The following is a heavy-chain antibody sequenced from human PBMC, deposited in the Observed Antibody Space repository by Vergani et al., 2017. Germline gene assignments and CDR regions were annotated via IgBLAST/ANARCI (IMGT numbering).Heavy chain of an antibody. CDR3: AKDLFMVRGVPGDY. D-gene: IGHD3-10*01. CDR2: ISWNSGSI. Sequence: EVQLVESGGGLVPPGRSLRLSCAASGFTFDDYAMHWVRQAPGKGLEWVSGISWNSGSIGYADSVKGRFTISRDNAKDSLYLQMNSLRAEDTALYYCAKDLFMVRGVPGDYWGQGTLVTVSS. V-gene: IGHV3-9*01. CDR1: GFTFDDYA. J-gene: IGHJ4*02.